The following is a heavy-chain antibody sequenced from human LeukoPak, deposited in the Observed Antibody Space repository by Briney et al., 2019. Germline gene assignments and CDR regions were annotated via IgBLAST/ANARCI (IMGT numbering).Heavy chain of an antibody. V-gene: IGHV3-48*04. CDR1: GFTFSSYS. J-gene: IGHJ2*01. CDR3: ARVDQMWYFDL. CDR2: INSRSSTI. Sequence: PGGSLRLSCAASGFTFSSYSMNWVRQAPGKGLEWLSYINSRSSTIYYADSVKGRFTISRDNAKNSLYLQMNSLRAEDTAVYYCARVDQMWYFDLWGRGTLVTVSS.